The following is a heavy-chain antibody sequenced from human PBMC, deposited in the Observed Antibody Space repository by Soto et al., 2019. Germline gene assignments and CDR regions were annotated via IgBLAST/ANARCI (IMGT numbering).Heavy chain of an antibody. V-gene: IGHV3-30*18. Sequence: QVQLVESGGGVVQPGRSLRLSCAASGFTFSSYGMHWVRQAPGKGLEWVAVISYDGSNKYYADSVKGRFTISRDNSKNTLYLQMNSLRAEDTAVYYCAKDTSSIVVLPAANDAFDIWGQGTMVTVSS. D-gene: IGHD2-2*01. CDR3: AKDTSSIVVLPAANDAFDI. CDR1: GFTFSSYG. CDR2: ISYDGSNK. J-gene: IGHJ3*02.